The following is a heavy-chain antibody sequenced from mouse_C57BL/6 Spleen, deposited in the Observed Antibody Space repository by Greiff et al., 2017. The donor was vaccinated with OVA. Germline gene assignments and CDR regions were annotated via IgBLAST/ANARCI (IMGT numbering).Heavy chain of an antibody. CDR2: IWTGGGT. J-gene: IGHJ4*01. CDR3: ARKPSLTVAMDY. CDR1: GFSLTSYA. D-gene: IGHD1-1*01. Sequence: VKLMESGPGLVAPSQSLSITCTVSGFSLTSYAISWVRQPPGKGLEWLGVIWTGGGTKYNSALKSRLSISKDNSKSQVFLKMNSLQTDDTARYYCARKPSLTVAMDYWGQGTSVTVSA. V-gene: IGHV2-9-1*01.